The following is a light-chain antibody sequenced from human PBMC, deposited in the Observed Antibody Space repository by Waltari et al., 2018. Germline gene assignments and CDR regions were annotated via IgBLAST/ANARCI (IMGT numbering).Light chain of an antibody. Sequence: DIVMTQSPLSLPVTPGEPASISCRSSQSLLHINGYNSLDWYLQKPGQSPQLLLYLVSNRASGVPDRFTGSGSGTDFTLEISRVEAEDVGIYYFMQSLQTPYTFGQGTKLEIK. V-gene: IGKV2-28*01. CDR1: QSLLHINGYNS. J-gene: IGKJ2*01. CDR2: LVS. CDR3: MQSLQTPYT.